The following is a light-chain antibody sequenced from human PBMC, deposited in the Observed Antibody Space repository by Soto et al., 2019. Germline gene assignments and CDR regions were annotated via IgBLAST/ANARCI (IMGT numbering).Light chain of an antibody. J-gene: IGKJ1*01. CDR1: QSIGNY. CDR2: AAS. Sequence: DLQMTQSPSSLSASVGDRVTITCRASQSIGNYLNWYQQKSGTAPKLLIYAASSLQSGVPSRFSGSGSGTDFTLTVSSLQPEDFATYYCQQSYSTPWTFGQGTKVEIK. V-gene: IGKV1-39*01. CDR3: QQSYSTPWT.